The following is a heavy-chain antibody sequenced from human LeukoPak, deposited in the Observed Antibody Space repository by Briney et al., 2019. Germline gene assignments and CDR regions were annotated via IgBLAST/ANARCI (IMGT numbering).Heavy chain of an antibody. CDR3: ARDSPEDFYDSSGSYDFDI. CDR1: GGTFSSYA. D-gene: IGHD3-22*01. Sequence: ASVKVSCKASGGTFSSYAISWVRQAPGQGLEWMGWISAYNDNTKFAQNFQGRVTMTTDTPTSTAYMELRSLRSDDTAVYYCARDSPEDFYDSSGSYDFDIWGQGTMVTVSS. CDR2: ISAYNDNT. J-gene: IGHJ3*02. V-gene: IGHV1-18*01.